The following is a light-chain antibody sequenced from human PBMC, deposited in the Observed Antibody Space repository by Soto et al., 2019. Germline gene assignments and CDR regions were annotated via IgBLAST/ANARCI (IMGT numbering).Light chain of an antibody. V-gene: IGKV1-5*01. Sequence: IQMTQSPSTLSASVGDRVTITCRASQSTSSRFDWYQQKAGEAPKLLTXEASRLHSEVPSRFSGSGSGIKFTLTITELQADDDATYYCQHYNRYSFGQGTKVDIK. CDR3: QHYNRYS. J-gene: IGKJ1*01. CDR1: QSTSSR. CDR2: EAS.